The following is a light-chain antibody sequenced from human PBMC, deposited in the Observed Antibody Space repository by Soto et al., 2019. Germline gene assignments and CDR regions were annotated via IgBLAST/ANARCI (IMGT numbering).Light chain of an antibody. V-gene: IGLV2-18*02. CDR1: SSDIGSYNH. J-gene: IGLJ1*01. CDR3: NSYTSSSTHV. Sequence: QSVLTQPPSVSGSPGQSVTISCTGTSSDIGSYNHVCWYQQAPGTAPKLMIYEVSNRPSGVPDRFSGSKSGNTASLTISGLQAEDEADYYCNSYTSSSTHVFGTGTKVTVL. CDR2: EVS.